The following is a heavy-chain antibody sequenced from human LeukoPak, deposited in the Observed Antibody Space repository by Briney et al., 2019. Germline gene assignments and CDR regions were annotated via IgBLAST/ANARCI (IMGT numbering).Heavy chain of an antibody. CDR2: MNPNSGNT. J-gene: IGHJ6*02. CDR1: GYTFTSYD. CDR3: ARAKDYYYYYGMDV. V-gene: IGHV1-8*01. Sequence: ASVKVSCKASGYTFTSYDINWVRQATGQGLEWMGWMNPNSGNTGYAQKFQGRVTMTRNTSISTAYMKLSSLRSEDTAVYYCARAKDYYYYYGMDVWGQGTTVTVSS.